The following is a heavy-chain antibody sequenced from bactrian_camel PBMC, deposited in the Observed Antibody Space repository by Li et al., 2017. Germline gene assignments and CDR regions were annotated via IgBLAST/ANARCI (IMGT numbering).Heavy chain of an antibody. Sequence: VQLVESGGGLVQPGGPLRLSCVASGTSYSTYYINWVRQAPGKGLEWVSSIYPGGGSTLYADSVKDRFTMSQDYAKNTLYLQMNSLKPEDTAVYYCAAPGSQYGGSWYEAPYNYWGQGTQVTVS. V-gene: IGHV3-2*01. CDR1: GTSYSTYY. D-gene: IGHD6*01. CDR3: AAPGSQYGGSWYEAPYNY. CDR2: IYPGGGST. J-gene: IGHJ4*01.